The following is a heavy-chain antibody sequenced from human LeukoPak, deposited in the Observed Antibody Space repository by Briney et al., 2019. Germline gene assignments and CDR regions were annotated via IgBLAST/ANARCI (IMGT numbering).Heavy chain of an antibody. J-gene: IGHJ4*02. Sequence: SETLSLTCAVYGGSFSAYYWSWIRLPPGKGLEWIGEINHSGSTNYNPSLKSRVAISVDTSRNQFSLRLSSVTAADTAVYYCARGQRITMTDWGQGTLVTVSS. CDR1: GGSFSAYY. V-gene: IGHV4-34*01. CDR2: INHSGST. CDR3: ARGQRITMTD. D-gene: IGHD3-22*01.